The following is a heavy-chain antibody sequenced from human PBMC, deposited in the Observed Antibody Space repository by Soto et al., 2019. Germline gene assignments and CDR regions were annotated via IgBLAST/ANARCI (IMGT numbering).Heavy chain of an antibody. D-gene: IGHD6-13*01. V-gene: IGHV3-30*18. CDR3: AKTIAAGSPYYYGMDV. J-gene: IGHJ6*02. CDR2: ISYDGSHK. Sequence: GGSLRLSCAASEFTFSDYGMHWVRQAPGKGLEWVALISYDGSHKYYADSVKGRFTISRDSYKNTLYLQMNSLRGEDTAVYYCAKTIAAGSPYYYGMDVWGPGTTVTVSS. CDR1: EFTFSDYG.